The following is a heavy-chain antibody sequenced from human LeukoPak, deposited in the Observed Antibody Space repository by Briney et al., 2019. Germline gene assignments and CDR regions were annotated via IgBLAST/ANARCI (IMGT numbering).Heavy chain of an antibody. CDR1: GYTFTSNY. CDR3: ARRYSSPYYYYYMDV. CDR2: ISPSGGST. Sequence: ASVTVSCKAFGYTFTSNYMHWVRQAPGQGPEWMGVISPSGGSTTYAQKFQGRVTLTRDTSISTAYMELSRLRSDDTAVYYCARRYSSPYYYYYMDVWGKGTTVTVSS. J-gene: IGHJ6*03. V-gene: IGHV1-46*01. D-gene: IGHD6-13*01.